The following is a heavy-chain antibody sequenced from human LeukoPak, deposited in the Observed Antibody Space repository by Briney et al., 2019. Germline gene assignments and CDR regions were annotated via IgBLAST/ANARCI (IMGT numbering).Heavy chain of an antibody. J-gene: IGHJ4*02. CDR2: ISAYNGNT. CDR1: GYTFTSYG. V-gene: IGHV1-18*01. D-gene: IGHD2-15*01. Sequence: GASVKDSCKASGYTFTSYGISWVRQAPGQGLEWMGWISAYNGNTNYAQKLQGRVTMTTDTSTSTAYMELRSLRSDDTAVYYCARESFLTLGGYFDYWGQGTLVTVSS. CDR3: ARESFLTLGGYFDY.